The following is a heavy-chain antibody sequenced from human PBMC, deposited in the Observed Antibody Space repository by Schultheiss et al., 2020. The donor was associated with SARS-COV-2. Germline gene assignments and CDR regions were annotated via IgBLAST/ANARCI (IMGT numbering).Heavy chain of an antibody. V-gene: IGHV3-9*01. J-gene: IGHJ4*02. CDR3: ARDQGDIVVVPAADQGAFDY. CDR1: GFTFSSYE. Sequence: GGSLRLSCAASGFTFSSYEMNWVRQAPGKGLEWVSGISWNSGSIGYADSVKGRFTISRDNAKNSLYLQMNSLRAEDTALYYCARDQGDIVVVPAADQGAFDYWGQGTLVTVSS. D-gene: IGHD2-2*01. CDR2: ISWNSGSI.